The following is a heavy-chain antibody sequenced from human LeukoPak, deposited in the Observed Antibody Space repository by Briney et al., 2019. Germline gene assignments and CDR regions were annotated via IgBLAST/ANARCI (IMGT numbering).Heavy chain of an antibody. CDR2: ISNDGSRK. CDR1: GFTFSRHG. Sequence: GRSLRLSCAPSGFTFSRHGMHWVRQAPGKGLEWVAIISNDGSRKYYAHSVEGRFTISRDNSKNTLYLQMDSLRAEDTAVYYCARDRAWNYFDYWGQGTLVTVSS. J-gene: IGHJ4*02. V-gene: IGHV3-30*03. D-gene: IGHD3-3*01. CDR3: ARDRAWNYFDY.